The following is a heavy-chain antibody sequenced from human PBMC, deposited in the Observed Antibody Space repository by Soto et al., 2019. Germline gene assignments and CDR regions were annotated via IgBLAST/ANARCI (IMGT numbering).Heavy chain of an antibody. CDR2: IYYSGST. D-gene: IGHD6-13*01. CDR3: ARHELDQIDY. CDR1: GGSISSSSYY. Sequence: QLQLQESGPGLVKPSETLSLTCTVSGGSISSSSYYWGWIRQPPGKGLEWSGSIYYSGSTYYNPSLKSRVTISVDTSKNQFSLKLSSVTAADTAVYYCARHELDQIDYWGQGTLVTVSS. V-gene: IGHV4-39*01. J-gene: IGHJ4*02.